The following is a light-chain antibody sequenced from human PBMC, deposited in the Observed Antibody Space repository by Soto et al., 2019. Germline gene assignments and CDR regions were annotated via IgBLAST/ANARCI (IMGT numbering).Light chain of an antibody. J-gene: IGKJ1*01. V-gene: IGKV3D-15*01. CDR3: QQYNNWPPWT. CDR1: QSVGNF. Sequence: EVVLTQTPGTLSLSPGGRASLSCRASQSVGNFLAWYQQRSGQAPRLLIYGASTRASGIPDRFSGSGSGTDFTLTISRLEPEDFAVYYCQQYNNWPPWTFGQGTKVDIK. CDR2: GAS.